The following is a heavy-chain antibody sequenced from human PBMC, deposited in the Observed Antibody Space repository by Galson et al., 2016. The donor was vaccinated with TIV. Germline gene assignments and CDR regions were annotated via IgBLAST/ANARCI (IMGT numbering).Heavy chain of an antibody. CDR3: ARGTPGAAGGLGF. V-gene: IGHV2-70*11. CDR2: IDWDDDK. J-gene: IGHJ4*02. D-gene: IGHD6-13*01. CDR1: GFSLSTSGMS. Sequence: PALVKPTQTLTVTCTFSGFSLSTSGMSVTWIRQPPGKALEWLARIDWDDDKYYSTSLKTRLTIPKDTSKNLVVLTMTNMDPLDTATYYCARGTPGAAGGLGFWGQGTLVTVSS.